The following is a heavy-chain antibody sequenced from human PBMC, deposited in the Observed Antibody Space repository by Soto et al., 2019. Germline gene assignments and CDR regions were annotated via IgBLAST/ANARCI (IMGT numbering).Heavy chain of an antibody. Sequence: QVQLVQSGAKVKKPGASVKVSCKASGYTFTRYYMHWVRQAPGQGLEWMGIINPSGVSTSYAQKFKGRVTMIRDSSTSTVYMELSRLKSDDTAVYYCARESSSVYGLDVWGQGTTVTVSS. J-gene: IGHJ6*02. CDR2: INPSGVST. V-gene: IGHV1-46*01. D-gene: IGHD6-19*01. CDR3: ARESSSVYGLDV. CDR1: GYTFTRYY.